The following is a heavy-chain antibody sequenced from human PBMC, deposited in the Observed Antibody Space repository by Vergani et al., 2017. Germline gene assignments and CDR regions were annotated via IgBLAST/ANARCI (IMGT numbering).Heavy chain of an antibody. J-gene: IGHJ4*02. CDR1: GGSFSGYY. CDR3: ARGVYTATSDY. V-gene: IGHV4-34*01. Sequence: QVQLQQWGAGLLKPSETLSLTCAVSGGSFSGYYWSWIRQPPGKGLEWIREINHSGSTNYNPSLKRLVTISVDTSKNQFSLNLSSVTAADAAVYYCARGVYTATSDYWGQGTLVTVSS. CDR2: INHSGST. D-gene: IGHD5-18*01.